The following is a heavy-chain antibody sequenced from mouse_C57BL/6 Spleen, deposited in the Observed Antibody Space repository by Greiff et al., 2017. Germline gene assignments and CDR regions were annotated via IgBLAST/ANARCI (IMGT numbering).Heavy chain of an antibody. CDR3: ARGGGPYYFDY. D-gene: IGHD1-1*02. CDR1: GYTFTSYW. V-gene: IGHV1-69*01. Sequence: VQLQQPGAELVMPGASVKLSCKASGYTFTSYWMHWVKQRPGQGLEWIGEIDPSDSYTNYNQKFKGKSTLTVDKSSSTAYMQLSSLTAEYSAVYYCARGGGPYYFDYWGQGTTLTVSS. J-gene: IGHJ2*01. CDR2: IDPSDSYT.